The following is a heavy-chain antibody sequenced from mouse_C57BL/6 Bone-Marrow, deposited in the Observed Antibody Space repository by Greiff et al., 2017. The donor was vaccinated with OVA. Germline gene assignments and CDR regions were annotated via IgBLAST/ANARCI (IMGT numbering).Heavy chain of an antibody. CDR3: TAYGPLDY. CDR1: GFNIKDDY. Sequence: VQLKESGAELVRPGASVKLSCTASGFNIKDDYMHWVKQSPEQGLEWIGWIDPENGDTEYASKFQGKATITADTSSNTAYLQLSSLTSEDTAVYYCTAYGPLDYWGQGTTLTVSS. CDR2: IDPENGDT. D-gene: IGHD6-5*01. J-gene: IGHJ2*01. V-gene: IGHV14-4*01.